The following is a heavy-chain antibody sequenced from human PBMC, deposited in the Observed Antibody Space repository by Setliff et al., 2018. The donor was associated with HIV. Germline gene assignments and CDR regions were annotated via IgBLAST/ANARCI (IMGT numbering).Heavy chain of an antibody. V-gene: IGHV4-61*09. CDR3: ARAEQWLVIVAFDI. CDR1: GGSISSGSYY. J-gene: IGHJ3*02. D-gene: IGHD6-19*01. Sequence: SETLSLTCTVSGGSISSGSYYWSWIRQPAGKGLEWIGHIYTSGSTNYNPSLKSRVTISVDTSKNQFSLKLSSVTAADTAVYYCARAEQWLVIVAFDIWGQGTMVTVSS. CDR2: IYTSGST.